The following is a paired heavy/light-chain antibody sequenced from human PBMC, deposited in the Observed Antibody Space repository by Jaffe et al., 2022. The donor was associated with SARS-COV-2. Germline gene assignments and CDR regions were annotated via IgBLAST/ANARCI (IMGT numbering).Heavy chain of an antibody. Sequence: QVQLQQWGAGLLKPSETLSLACVVYGGSFSGYYWTWIRQTPGKGLEWIGEITPTGSANYNPSLKSRVTILGDVSKNQFSLNLSSVTAADTGVYHCARGDQWLVPPMRYYFLDVWDKGTTVTVSS. CDR2: ITPTGSA. V-gene: IGHV4-34*02. J-gene: IGHJ6*03. CDR1: GGSFSGYY. CDR3: ARGDQWLVPPMRYYFLDV. D-gene: IGHD6-19*01.
Light chain of an antibody. V-gene: IGKV1-39*01. CDR2: AAS. CDR3: QQSYGTPFT. Sequence: DIQMTQSPSSLSASVGDRLTITCRASQSISTYVNWYQQKSGKAPKLLIYAASSLQSGVPSRFSGSGAETDFTLTISSLQPEDFATYFCQQSYGTPFTFGPGTKVDI. J-gene: IGKJ3*01. CDR1: QSISTY.